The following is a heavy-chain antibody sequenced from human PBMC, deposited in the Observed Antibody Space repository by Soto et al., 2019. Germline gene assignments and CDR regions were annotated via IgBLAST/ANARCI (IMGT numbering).Heavy chain of an antibody. D-gene: IGHD6-19*01. CDR1: GYSFPSFD. CDR2: ISGYNGNI. Sequence: QVQLVQSGAEVRKPGASVKVSCKASGYSFPSFDISWVRQAPGQRLEWMGWISGYNGNITYAQKLQGRVTMTTDTSTSTAYMELRSLRSDDTAVYYCARDKRAVAGTIDYWGQGTLVTVSS. J-gene: IGHJ4*02. V-gene: IGHV1-18*01. CDR3: ARDKRAVAGTIDY.